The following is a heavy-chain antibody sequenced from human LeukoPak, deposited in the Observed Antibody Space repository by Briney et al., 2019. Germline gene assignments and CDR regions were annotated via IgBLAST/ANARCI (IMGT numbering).Heavy chain of an antibody. V-gene: IGHV3-23*01. D-gene: IGHD3-10*01. CDR2: IRGSGGHT. CDR1: GFTFSSYC. Sequence: GGSLRLSCAASGFTFSSYCMHWVRQAPGKGLEWVSGIRGSGGHTYYADSVTGRFTLSRDDPHNTLYLQMNSLRAEDTAVYFCARGGVDYYGSGTYYLMYYFDYWGQGALVTVSS. CDR3: ARGGVDYYGSGTYYLMYYFDY. J-gene: IGHJ4*02.